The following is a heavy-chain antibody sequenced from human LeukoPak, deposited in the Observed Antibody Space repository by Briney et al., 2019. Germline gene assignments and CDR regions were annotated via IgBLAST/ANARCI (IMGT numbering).Heavy chain of an antibody. D-gene: IGHD6-6*01. CDR1: GFTFDDYA. V-gene: IGHV3-9*01. CDR3: AKASPSGSREFDY. J-gene: IGHJ4*02. CDR2: ISWNSGSI. Sequence: PGRSLRLSCAASGFTFDDYAMHWVRQAPGKGLEWVSGISWNSGSIGYADSVKGRFTISRDNAKNSLYLQMNSLRAEDTALYYCAKASPSGSREFDYWGQGTLVTVSS.